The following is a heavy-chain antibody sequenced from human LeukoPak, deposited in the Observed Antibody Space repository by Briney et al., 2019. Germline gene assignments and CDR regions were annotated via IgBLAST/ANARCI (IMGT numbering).Heavy chain of an antibody. Sequence: GRSLRLSCAASGFTFSSYAMHWVRQAPGKGLEWVAVISYDGSNKYYADSVKGRSTISRDNAKNSLFLQMNSLRVEDTAVYYCARGGTRGYSPVDYWGQGILVTVSS. CDR3: ARGGTRGYSPVDY. CDR1: GFTFSSYA. D-gene: IGHD5-18*01. J-gene: IGHJ4*02. CDR2: ISYDGSNK. V-gene: IGHV3-30-3*01.